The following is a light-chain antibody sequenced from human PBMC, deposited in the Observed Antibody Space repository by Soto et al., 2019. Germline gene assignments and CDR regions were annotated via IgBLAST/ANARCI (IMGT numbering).Light chain of an antibody. CDR1: QSVSSY. CDR3: QERSYWPTIT. Sequence: EIVLTQSPATLSLSPGERATLSCRASQSVSSYLAWYQQKPGQAPRLLIYDASNRATGITDRFSGSGSRTAFTISSSTLEPEDFAVYYCQERSYWPTITFGQGTRLEIK. V-gene: IGKV3-11*01. CDR2: DAS. J-gene: IGKJ5*01.